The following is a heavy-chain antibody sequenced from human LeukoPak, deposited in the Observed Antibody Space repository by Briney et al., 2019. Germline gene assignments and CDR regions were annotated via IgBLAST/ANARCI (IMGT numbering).Heavy chain of an antibody. V-gene: IGHV1-58*01. CDR1: GFTFTSSA. Sequence: SVKVSCKASGFTFTSSAVQWVRQARGQRLEWIGWIVVGSGNTNYAQKFQERVTITRDMSTSLVYMELSSLRSEDTAVYYCAAEAAYYYDSRDAFDVWGQGTMVTVSS. J-gene: IGHJ3*01. D-gene: IGHD3-22*01. CDR3: AAEAAYYYDSRDAFDV. CDR2: IVVGSGNT.